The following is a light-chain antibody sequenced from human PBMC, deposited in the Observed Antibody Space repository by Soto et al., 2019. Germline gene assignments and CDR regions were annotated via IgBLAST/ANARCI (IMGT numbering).Light chain of an antibody. V-gene: IGKV3-20*01. J-gene: IGKJ2*01. CDR1: QSINTRY. Sequence: EIVLTQSPGTLSLSPGERATLSCRASQSINTRYSAWYQQKPGQPPRLLIYATSSRAPGIPDRFSGSGSGTDFTLTISRLEPEDFAVYSCQQYDDSARYKFGQGTNLDIK. CDR2: ATS. CDR3: QQYDDSARYK.